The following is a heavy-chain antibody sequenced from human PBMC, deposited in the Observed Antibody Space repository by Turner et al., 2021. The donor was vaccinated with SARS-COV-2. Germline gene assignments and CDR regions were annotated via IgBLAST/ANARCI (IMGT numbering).Heavy chain of an antibody. CDR3: AKLFVYGASFDY. CDR1: GFTFSSYA. V-gene: IGHV3-23*01. CDR2: ISGSGGNT. D-gene: IGHD3-10*02. Sequence: EVQLLESGGGLEQLGGSLRITCAASGFTFSSYAMSWVRQAPGKVVDWVSGISGSGGNTYYADSFKSRFTISRDNSKNTLYLQMNRLRAEDTAVYYCAKLFVYGASFDYWGQGTLVTVSS. J-gene: IGHJ4*02.